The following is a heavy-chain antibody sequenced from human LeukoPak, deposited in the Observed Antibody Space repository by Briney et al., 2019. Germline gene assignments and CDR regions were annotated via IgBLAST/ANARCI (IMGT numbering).Heavy chain of an antibody. J-gene: IGHJ4*02. CDR2: IYYSGST. CDR3: ARAAYSGSYHSDY. V-gene: IGHV4-61*01. D-gene: IGHD1-26*01. Sequence: PSETLSLTCTVSGGSVSGGSYYWSWIRQPPGKGLEWIGYIYYSGSTNYNPSLKSRVTISVDTSKNQFSLKLSSVTAADTAVYYCARAAYSGSYHSDYWGQGTLVTVSS. CDR1: GGSVSGGSYY.